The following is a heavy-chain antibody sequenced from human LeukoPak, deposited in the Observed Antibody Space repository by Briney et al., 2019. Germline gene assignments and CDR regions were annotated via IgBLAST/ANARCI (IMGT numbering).Heavy chain of an antibody. CDR3: ARSPGYCSSTSCYIHYYGMDV. CDR2: ISSSSSYI. CDR1: GFTFSSYS. V-gene: IGHV3-21*01. J-gene: IGHJ6*02. D-gene: IGHD2-2*02. Sequence: PGGSLRLSCAASGFTFSSYSMNWVRPAPGKGLEWVSSISSSSSYIYYADSVKGRFTISRDNAKNSLYLQMNSLRAEDTAVYYCARSPGYCSSTSCYIHYYGMDVWGQGTTVTVSS.